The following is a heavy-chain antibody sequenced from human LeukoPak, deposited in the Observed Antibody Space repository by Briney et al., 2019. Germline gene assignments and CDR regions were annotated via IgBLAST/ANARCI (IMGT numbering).Heavy chain of an antibody. D-gene: IGHD1-7*01. CDR1: GYSFTSYW. Sequence: HGESLKISCKGSGYSFTSYWIGWVRQMPGKGLEWMGIIYPGDSDTRYSPSFQGQVTISADKSISTAYLQWSSLKASDTAMYYCARRVVPGTTGPYYFDYWGQGTLVTVSS. J-gene: IGHJ4*02. CDR2: IYPGDSDT. V-gene: IGHV5-51*01. CDR3: ARRVVPGTTGPYYFDY.